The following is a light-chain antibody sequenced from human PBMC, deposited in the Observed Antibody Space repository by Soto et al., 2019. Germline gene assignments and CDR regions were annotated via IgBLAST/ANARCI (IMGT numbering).Light chain of an antibody. CDR1: SGSVSTNYY. V-gene: IGLV8-61*01. J-gene: IGLJ3*02. CDR2: STN. CDR3: VLYIGSSWV. Sequence: VVTQEPSLSVSPGGTVTLTCALSSGSVSTNYYPSWYQQTPGQAPRTLIYSTNTRSSGVPDRFSGSILGNKAALTITGAQADDESDYYCVLYIGSSWVFGGGTKLTVL.